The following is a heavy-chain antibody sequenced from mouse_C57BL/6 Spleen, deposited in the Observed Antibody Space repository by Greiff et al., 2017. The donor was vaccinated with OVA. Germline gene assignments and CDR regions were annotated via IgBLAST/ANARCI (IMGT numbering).Heavy chain of an antibody. J-gene: IGHJ3*01. CDR2: IYPGSGST. D-gene: IGHD2-13*01. V-gene: IGHV1-55*01. CDR3: ARCDGDSTWFAY. Sequence: QVQLQQPGAELVKPGASVKMSCKASGYTFTSYWITWVKQRPGQGLEWIGDIYPGSGSTNYNEKFKSKATLTVDTSSSTAYMQLSSLTSEDSAVYDCARCDGDSTWFAYWGQGTLVTVSA. CDR1: GYTFTSYW.